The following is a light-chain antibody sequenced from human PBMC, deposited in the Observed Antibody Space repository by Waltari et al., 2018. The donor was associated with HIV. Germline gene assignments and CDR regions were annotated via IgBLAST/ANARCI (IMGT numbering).Light chain of an antibody. CDR2: DGS. Sequence: EVVLTQSPATLSLSPGERVTLSCRASQKIWRYLAWYQQKPGQAPRLLIYDGSNRATGIPARFSGSGSGTDFTLTISSLEPEDFAVYYCQQRTNWHTFGQGTKLEI. CDR1: QKIWRY. V-gene: IGKV3-11*01. J-gene: IGKJ2*01. CDR3: QQRTNWHT.